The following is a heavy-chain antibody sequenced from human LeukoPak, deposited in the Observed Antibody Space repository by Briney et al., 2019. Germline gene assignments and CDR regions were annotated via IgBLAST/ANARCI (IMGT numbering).Heavy chain of an antibody. J-gene: IGHJ6*02. Sequence: PGGSLRLSCAASGFTFSSYAMNWVRQAPEKGLEWVSAISGSGGSTYYADSVKGRFTISRDNSKNTLYLQMNGLGAEDTAVYYCAKKGIPGDYYGMDVWGQGTTVTVSS. V-gene: IGHV3-23*01. CDR2: ISGSGGST. CDR3: AKKGIPGDYYGMDV. CDR1: GFTFSSYA. D-gene: IGHD5-18*01.